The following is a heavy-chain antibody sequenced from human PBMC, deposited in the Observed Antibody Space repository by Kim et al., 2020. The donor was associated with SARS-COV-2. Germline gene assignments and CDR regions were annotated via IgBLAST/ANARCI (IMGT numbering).Heavy chain of an antibody. CDR3: AKDPWYYGSGSYLG. CDR2: ISGSGGST. D-gene: IGHD3-10*01. V-gene: IGHV3-23*01. J-gene: IGHJ4*02. Sequence: GSLRLSCAASGFTFSSYAMSWVRQAPGKGLEWVSAISGSGGSTYYADSVKGRFTISRDNSKNTLYLQMNSLRAEDTAVYYCAKDPWYYGSGSYLGWGQGTLVTVSS. CDR1: GFTFSSYA.